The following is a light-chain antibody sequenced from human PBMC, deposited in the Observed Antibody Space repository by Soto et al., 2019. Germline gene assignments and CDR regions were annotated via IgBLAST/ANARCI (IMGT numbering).Light chain of an antibody. CDR2: GAS. Sequence: EIVLTQSPGTLSLSPGERATLSCRASQSVSSSYLAWYQQKPGQAPRLLIYGASSRATGIPDRFSGSGSGTDFTLTINRLEPEDFAVYYCQQYGRSPGLLTFGPGTKVDIK. CDR1: QSVSSSY. J-gene: IGKJ3*01. CDR3: QQYGRSPGLLT. V-gene: IGKV3-20*01.